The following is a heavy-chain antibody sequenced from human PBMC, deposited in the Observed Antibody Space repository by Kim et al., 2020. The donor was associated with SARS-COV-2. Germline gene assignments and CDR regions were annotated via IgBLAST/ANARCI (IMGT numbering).Heavy chain of an antibody. CDR3: ADSSTIFGVFDY. D-gene: IGHD3-3*01. V-gene: IGHV3-23*01. J-gene: IGHJ4*02. Sequence: YYADAVKGRFTISRDNSKNTLYLQMNSLRAEDTAVYYCADSSTIFGVFDYWGQGTLVTVSS.